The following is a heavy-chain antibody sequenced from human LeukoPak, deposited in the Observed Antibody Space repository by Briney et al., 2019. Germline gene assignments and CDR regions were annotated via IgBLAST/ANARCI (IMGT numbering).Heavy chain of an antibody. J-gene: IGHJ4*02. Sequence: GGSLRLSCAASGFTFSGYSMSWVRQAPGKGLEWVANIKQDGSEKYYVDSVKGRFTISRDNAKNSLYLQMNSLRAEDTAVYYCARETTVTGAGYWGQGTLVTVSS. V-gene: IGHV3-7*01. D-gene: IGHD4-17*01. CDR3: ARETTVTGAGY. CDR2: IKQDGSEK. CDR1: GFTFSGYS.